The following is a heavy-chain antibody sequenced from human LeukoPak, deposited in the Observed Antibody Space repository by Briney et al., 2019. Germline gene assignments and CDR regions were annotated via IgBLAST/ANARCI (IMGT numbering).Heavy chain of an antibody. CDR3: ARDRRRDGYNFDI. J-gene: IGHJ4*02. CDR1: GGSFSGYY. Sequence: PSETLSLTCAVYGGSFSGYYWTWIRQPPGKGLEWIGEIYHTGSTNYNPSLKSRVTISVDTSKSQFSLKLSSVTAADTAVYYCARDRRRDGYNFDIWGQGTLVTVSS. D-gene: IGHD5-24*01. CDR2: IYHTGST. V-gene: IGHV4-34*01.